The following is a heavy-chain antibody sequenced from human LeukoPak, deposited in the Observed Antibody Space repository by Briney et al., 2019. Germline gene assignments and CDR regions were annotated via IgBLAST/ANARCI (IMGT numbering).Heavy chain of an antibody. CDR1: GFTFSSYW. CDR2: INSDGSST. CDR3: ARWFRGSGNQGNYYYYYMDV. D-gene: IGHD3-10*01. J-gene: IGHJ6*03. V-gene: IGHV3-74*01. Sequence: PGGSLRLSCAASGFTFSSYWMHWVRQAPGKGLVWVSRINSDGSSTSYADSVKGRFTISRDNAKNTLYLQMNSLRAEDTAVYYCARWFRGSGNQGNYYYYYMDVWGKGTTVTVSS.